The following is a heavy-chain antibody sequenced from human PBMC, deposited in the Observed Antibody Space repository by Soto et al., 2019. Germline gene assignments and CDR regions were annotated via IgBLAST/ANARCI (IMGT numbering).Heavy chain of an antibody. Sequence: QLQLQESGPALVRPSETLSLNCVVSGGSTSSTIHYWGWIRQPPGKGLEWIGSMSHSGSTQYNPSLNRRFNISADKSKNSFSLTLTTMPPADTAVYFCARHIDYNILTGYFDWGQGTLVTVSS. CDR1: GGSTSSTIHY. J-gene: IGHJ4*02. CDR2: MSHSGST. V-gene: IGHV4-39*01. D-gene: IGHD3-9*01. CDR3: ARHIDYNILTGYFD.